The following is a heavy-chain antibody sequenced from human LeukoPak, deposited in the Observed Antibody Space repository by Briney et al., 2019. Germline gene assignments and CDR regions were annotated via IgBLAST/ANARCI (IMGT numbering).Heavy chain of an antibody. V-gene: IGHV4-59*01. J-gene: IGHJ4*02. D-gene: IGHD1-26*01. CDR1: GGSISSYY. CDR3: ARGLGATTSYFDY. CDR2: IYYGGST. Sequence: SETLSLTCTVSGGSISSYYWSWIRQPPGKGLEWIGYIYYGGSTNYNPSLRSRVTISVDTSKNQFSLKLSSVTAADTAVYYCARGLGATTSYFDYWGQGTLVTVSS.